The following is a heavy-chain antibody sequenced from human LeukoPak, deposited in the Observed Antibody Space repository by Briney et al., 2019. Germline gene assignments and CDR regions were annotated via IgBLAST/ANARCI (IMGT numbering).Heavy chain of an antibody. D-gene: IGHD3-9*01. Sequence: PGGSLRLSCAASGYRFNNYAIHWFRQAPGKGLEYVSGINNNGDSTYYANSVKGRFTISRDNSKNTLYLQMGSLTSEDTAVYYCARDYQTGFTGPGGDFWGQGTLVTVSP. CDR1: GYRFNNYA. J-gene: IGHJ4*02. CDR3: ARDYQTGFTGPGGDF. V-gene: IGHV3-64*01. CDR2: INNNGDST.